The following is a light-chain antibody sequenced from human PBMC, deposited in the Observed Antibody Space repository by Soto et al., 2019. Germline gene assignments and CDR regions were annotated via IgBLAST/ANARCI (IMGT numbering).Light chain of an antibody. J-gene: IGKJ1*01. V-gene: IGKV4-1*01. CDR1: RSVLYSSNSKNY. CDR2: WAS. CDR3: QQYFSTPPT. Sequence: DIVMTQSPDSLAVSLGERVTINCKSSRSVLYSSNSKNYLAWYQQKPGQPPKLLISWASTREFGVPDRFSGSGSGTGFTLTISGLQAEDVAVYYCQQYFSTPPTFGQGTKVEIK.